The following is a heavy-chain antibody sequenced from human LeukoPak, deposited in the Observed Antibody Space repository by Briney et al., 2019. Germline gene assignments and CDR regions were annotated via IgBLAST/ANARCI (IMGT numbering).Heavy chain of an antibody. J-gene: IGHJ4*02. CDR1: GGTSSSYA. V-gene: IGHV1-69*05. CDR3: ASSYDSSGPSAD. D-gene: IGHD3-22*01. CDR2: IIPIFGTA. Sequence: SVKVSCKASGGTSSSYAISWVRQAPGRGLEWMGGIIPIFGTANYAQKFQGRVTITTDESTSTAYMELSSLRSEDTAVYYCASSYDSSGPSADWGQGTLVTVSS.